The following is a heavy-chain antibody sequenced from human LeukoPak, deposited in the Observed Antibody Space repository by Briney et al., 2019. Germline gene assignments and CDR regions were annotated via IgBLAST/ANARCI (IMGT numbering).Heavy chain of an antibody. Sequence: PGGSLRLSCAASGFTFSGYAMHWVRQAPGKGLEYVSAISSNGGSTYYANSVKGRFTISRDNSKNTLYLQMGSLRAEDTAVYYCASFHDDAFDIWGQGTMVTVSS. CDR2: ISSNGGST. J-gene: IGHJ3*02. V-gene: IGHV3-64*01. CDR3: ASFHDDAFDI. D-gene: IGHD2/OR15-2a*01. CDR1: GFTFSGYA.